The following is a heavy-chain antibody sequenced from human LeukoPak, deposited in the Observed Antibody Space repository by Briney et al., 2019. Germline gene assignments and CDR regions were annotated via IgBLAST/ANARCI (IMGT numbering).Heavy chain of an antibody. D-gene: IGHD3-22*01. J-gene: IGHJ4*02. CDR1: GFTFSSYA. V-gene: IGHV3-23*01. Sequence: GGSLRLSCAASGFTFSSYAMSWVRQAPGKGLEWVSAISGSGGSTYYADSVKGRFTISRDNSKNTLYLQMNSLRAEDTAVYYCAKDPRHHYDSSGYSDYWGQGTLVTVSS. CDR2: ISGSGGST. CDR3: AKDPRHHYDSSGYSDY.